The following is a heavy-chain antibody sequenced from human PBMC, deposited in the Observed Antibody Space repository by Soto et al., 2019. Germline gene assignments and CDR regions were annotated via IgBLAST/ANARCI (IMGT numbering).Heavy chain of an antibody. J-gene: IGHJ6*02. Sequence: GGSLRLSCAPAGFTVSSNYMSWVRQASGKGLEWVSVIYSGGSTYYADSGKGRFTISRDNSKNTLYLQMNSLRAEDTAVYYCARDSAYYDFWSGYLPYYYGMDVWGQGT. D-gene: IGHD3-3*01. V-gene: IGHV3-66*01. CDR2: IYSGGST. CDR1: GFTVSSNY. CDR3: ARDSAYYDFWSGYLPYYYGMDV.